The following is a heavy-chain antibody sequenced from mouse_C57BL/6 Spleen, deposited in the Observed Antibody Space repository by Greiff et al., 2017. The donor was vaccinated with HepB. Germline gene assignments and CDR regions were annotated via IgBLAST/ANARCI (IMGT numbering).Heavy chain of an antibody. CDR2: INPNYGTT. D-gene: IGHD1-1*01. Sequence: VQLKESGPELVKPGASVKISCKASGYSFTDYNMNWVKQSNGKSLEWIGVINPNYGTTSYNQKFKGKATLTVDQSSSTAYMQLNSLTSEDSAVYYCARGGDYGSSYVAWFAYWGQGTLVTVSA. CDR1: GYSFTDYN. J-gene: IGHJ3*01. V-gene: IGHV1-39*01. CDR3: ARGGDYGSSYVAWFAY.